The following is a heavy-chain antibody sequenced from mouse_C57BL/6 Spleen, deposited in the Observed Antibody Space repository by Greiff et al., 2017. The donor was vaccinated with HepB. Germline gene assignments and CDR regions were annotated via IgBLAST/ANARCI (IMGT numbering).Heavy chain of an antibody. J-gene: IGHJ3*01. CDR2: IDPNSGGT. CDR1: GYTFTSYW. Sequence: QVQLQQPGAELVKPGASVKLSCKASGYTFTSYWMHWVKQRPGRGLEWIGRIDPNSGGTKYNEKFKSKATLTVDKPSSTAHMQLSSLTSEDSAVYYCAKDSSGYGAWFAYWGQGTLVTVSA. V-gene: IGHV1-72*01. CDR3: AKDSSGYGAWFAY. D-gene: IGHD3-2*02.